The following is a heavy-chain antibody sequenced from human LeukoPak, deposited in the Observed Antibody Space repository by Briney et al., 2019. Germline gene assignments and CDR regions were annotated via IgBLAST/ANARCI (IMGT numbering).Heavy chain of an antibody. CDR1: GYTFTGYY. J-gene: IGHJ5*02. V-gene: IGHV1-2*02. D-gene: IGHD5-18*01. Sequence: ASVKVSCKASGYTFTGYYMHRVRQAPGQGLEWMGWINPNSGGTNYAQKFQGRVTMTRDTSISTAYMELSRLRSDDTAVYYCARLDTDTPADSIQRPWGQGTLVTVSS. CDR3: ARLDTDTPADSIQRP. CDR2: INPNSGGT.